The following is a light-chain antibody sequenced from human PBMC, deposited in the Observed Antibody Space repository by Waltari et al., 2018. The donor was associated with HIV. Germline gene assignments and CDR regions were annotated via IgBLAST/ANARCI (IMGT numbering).Light chain of an antibody. CDR2: GAS. CDR1: QSLSSTY. V-gene: IGKV3-20*01. J-gene: IGKJ1*01. Sequence: ERVMTQSPATLSLSPGESATLSCRASQSLSSTYLAWYQHKPGQSPRLLIYGASTRATGIPGRFSGSGSGTDFTLTISRLEPEDFAVYYCQQYGSSSWTFGQGTKVEI. CDR3: QQYGSSSWT.